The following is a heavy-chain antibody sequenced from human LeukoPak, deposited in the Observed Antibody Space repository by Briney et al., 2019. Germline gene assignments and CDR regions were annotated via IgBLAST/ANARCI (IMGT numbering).Heavy chain of an antibody. D-gene: IGHD5-12*01. Sequence: ASVKVSCKASGYTFTSYDINWVRQATGQGLEWMGWMNPNSGNTGYAQKFQGRVTITRNTSISTAYMELSGLRSGDTAVYYCARGRSTGYPYYFEYWGQGTLVTVSS. V-gene: IGHV1-8*03. CDR1: GYTFTSYD. CDR2: MNPNSGNT. J-gene: IGHJ4*02. CDR3: ARGRSTGYPYYFEY.